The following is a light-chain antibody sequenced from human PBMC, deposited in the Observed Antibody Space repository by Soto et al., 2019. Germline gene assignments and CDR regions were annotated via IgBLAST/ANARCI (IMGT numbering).Light chain of an antibody. CDR1: SSDVGSYNL. CDR2: EVN. J-gene: IGLJ1*01. Sequence: QSVLTQPASVSGSPGQSITISCTGSSSDVGSYNLVSWYQQHPSKAPQLMIYEVNKRPSGVSNRFSGSKSGNMASLTISGLQAEDEADYYCCSYASSSSIYVFGTGTKVTVL. V-gene: IGLV2-23*02. CDR3: CSYASSSSIYV.